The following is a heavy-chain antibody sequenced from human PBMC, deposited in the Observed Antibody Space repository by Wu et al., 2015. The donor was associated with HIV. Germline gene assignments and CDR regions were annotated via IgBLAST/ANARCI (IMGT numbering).Heavy chain of an antibody. V-gene: IGHV1-69*05. CDR1: GGTFSSYA. D-gene: IGHD1-26*01. CDR2: IIPIFGTA. CDR3: ASIRAGLLVGAYPRSYYYGSDG. Sequence: QVQLVQSGAEVKKPGSSVKVSCKASGGTFSSYAISWVRQAPGQGLEWMGGIIPIFGTANYAQKFQGRVTITTDESTSTAYMELSSLRSEDTAVYYCASIRAGLLVGAYPRSYYYGSDGLGGTD. J-gene: IGHJ6*01.